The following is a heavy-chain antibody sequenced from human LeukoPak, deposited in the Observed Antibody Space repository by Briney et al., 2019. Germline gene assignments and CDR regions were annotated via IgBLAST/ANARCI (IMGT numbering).Heavy chain of an antibody. J-gene: IGHJ5*02. CDR3: ARDGYSSGWYNWFDP. Sequence: GGSLRLSCAASGFTFSSYSMNWVRQAPGKGLEWVSSISSSSYIYYADSVKGRFTISRDNAKNSLYLQMNSLRAEDTAVYYCARDGYSSGWYNWFDPWGQGTLVTVSS. V-gene: IGHV3-21*01. CDR2: ISSSSYI. CDR1: GFTFSSYS. D-gene: IGHD6-19*01.